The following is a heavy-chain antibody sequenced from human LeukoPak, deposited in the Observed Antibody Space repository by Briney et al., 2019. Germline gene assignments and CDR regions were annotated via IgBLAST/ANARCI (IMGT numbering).Heavy chain of an antibody. CDR3: ARREQWLVGDDY. CDR2: ISAYNGNT. CDR1: GYTFTGYY. Sequence: ASVKVSCKASGYTFTGYYMHWVRQAPGQGLEWMGWISAYNGNTNYAQKFRGRVTMTTDTSTSTAYMELRSLRSDDTAVYYCARREQWLVGDDYWGQGTLVTVSS. D-gene: IGHD6-19*01. V-gene: IGHV1-18*04. J-gene: IGHJ4*02.